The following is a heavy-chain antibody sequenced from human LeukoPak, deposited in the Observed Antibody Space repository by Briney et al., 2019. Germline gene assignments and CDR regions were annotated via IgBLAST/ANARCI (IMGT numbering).Heavy chain of an antibody. CDR2: IYYSGST. CDR1: GGSISSYY. D-gene: IGHD3-22*01. CDR3: ARDQLDSSGHNWFDP. Sequence: SETLSLTCTVSGGSISSYYWSWIRQPPGKGLEWIGYIYYSGSTNYNPSLKSRVTISVDTSKNQFSLKLSSVTAADTAVYYCARDQLDSSGHNWFDPWGQGTLVTVSS. J-gene: IGHJ5*02. V-gene: IGHV4-59*01.